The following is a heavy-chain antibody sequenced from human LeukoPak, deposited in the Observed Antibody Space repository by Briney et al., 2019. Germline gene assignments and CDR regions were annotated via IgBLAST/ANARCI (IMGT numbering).Heavy chain of an antibody. CDR2: INHSGST. Sequence: SETLSLTCTVSGGSVSSGSYYWSWIRQPPGKGLEWIGEINHSGSTNYNPSLKSRVTISVDTSKNQFSLKLSSVTAADTAVYYCASVPLYDSSGYYFSSEYFQHWGQGTLVTVSS. V-gene: IGHV4-39*07. D-gene: IGHD3-22*01. J-gene: IGHJ1*01. CDR3: ASVPLYDSSGYYFSSEYFQH. CDR1: GGSVSSGSYY.